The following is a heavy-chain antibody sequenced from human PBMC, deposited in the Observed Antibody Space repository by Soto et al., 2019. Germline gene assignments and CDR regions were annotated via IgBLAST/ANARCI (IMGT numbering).Heavy chain of an antibody. CDR2: ISYDGSKK. J-gene: IGHJ6*02. CDR3: ARAPHGMDV. V-gene: IGHV3-30-3*01. CDR1: GFMFSSYA. Sequence: QEQLVESGGGVFKPGRSLRLSCVASGFMFSSYAMHWVRQAPGKGLEGVAVISYDGSKKYYTDSVKGRYTISRDDSKNTLYLQMNSLRVEDTAVYYCARAPHGMDVWGQGTTVTVSS.